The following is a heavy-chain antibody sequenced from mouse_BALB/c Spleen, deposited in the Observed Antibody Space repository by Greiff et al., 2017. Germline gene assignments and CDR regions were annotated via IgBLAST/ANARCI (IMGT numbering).Heavy chain of an antibody. V-gene: IGHV1-87*01. CDR1: GYTFTSYW. J-gene: IGHJ4*01. CDR2: IYPGDGDT. Sequence: QVQLQQSGAELARPGASVKLSCKASGYTFTSYWMQWVKQRPGQGLEWIGAIYPGDGDTRYTQKFKGKATLTADKSSSTAYMQLSSLASEDSAVYYCARSGNRYDGNAMDYWGQGTSVTVSS. D-gene: IGHD2-14*01. CDR3: ARSGNRYDGNAMDY.